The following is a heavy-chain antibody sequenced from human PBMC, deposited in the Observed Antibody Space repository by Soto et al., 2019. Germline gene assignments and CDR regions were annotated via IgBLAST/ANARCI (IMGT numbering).Heavy chain of an antibody. V-gene: IGHV3-23*01. CDR1: GFTFNTYA. CDR2: ITNSDTT. CDR3: GKPLATDFDY. J-gene: IGHJ4*02. Sequence: GGSLRLSCAASGFTFNTYAMAWVRLAPGKGLEWVSSITNSDTTYYADSVKGRFIISRDNSKNTLYLQMSSLRAEDTAIYYCGKPLATDFDYWGQRPLVTVSS. D-gene: IGHD1-26*01.